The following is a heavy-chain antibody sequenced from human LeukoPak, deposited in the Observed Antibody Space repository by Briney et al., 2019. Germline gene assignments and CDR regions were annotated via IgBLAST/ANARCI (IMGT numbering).Heavy chain of an antibody. Sequence: SETLSLTCTVSGDSISSYYWSWIRQPPGKGLEWIGYIYHSGNTNYNPSLKSRVTISVDTSKNQFSLKLSSVTAADTALYYCARDYSGSYYGLIYWGQGTLVTVSP. CDR1: GDSISSYY. J-gene: IGHJ4*02. CDR2: IYHSGNT. D-gene: IGHD1-26*01. CDR3: ARDYSGSYYGLIY. V-gene: IGHV4-59*08.